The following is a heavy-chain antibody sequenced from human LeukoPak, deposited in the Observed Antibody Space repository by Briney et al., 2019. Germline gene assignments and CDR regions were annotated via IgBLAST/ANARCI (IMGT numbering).Heavy chain of an antibody. CDR3: ARERTSGWDAFDF. CDR1: GFTFSSYW. V-gene: IGHV3-74*01. Sequence: GGSLRLSCAASGFTFSSYWMHWVRQAPGKGLVWVSRINSDGRSTSYADSVKGRFTISRDNAKNTLYLQMNSLRAEDTAVYYCARERTSGWDAFDFWGQGTLVTVSS. D-gene: IGHD6-19*01. J-gene: IGHJ4*02. CDR2: INSDGRST.